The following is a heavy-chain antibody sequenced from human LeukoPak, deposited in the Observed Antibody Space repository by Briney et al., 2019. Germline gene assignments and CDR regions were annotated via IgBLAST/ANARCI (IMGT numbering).Heavy chain of an antibody. J-gene: IGHJ3*02. CDR2: IKQDGSEK. V-gene: IGHV3-7*01. D-gene: IGHD3-10*01. Sequence: HPGGSLRLSCAASGFTFSSYWMSWVRQAPGKGLEWVANIKQDGSEKYYVDSVEGRFTISRDNAKNSLYLQMNSLRAEDTAVYYCARDAAMVRGIIAFDIWGQGTMVTVSS. CDR1: GFTFSSYW. CDR3: ARDAAMVRGIIAFDI.